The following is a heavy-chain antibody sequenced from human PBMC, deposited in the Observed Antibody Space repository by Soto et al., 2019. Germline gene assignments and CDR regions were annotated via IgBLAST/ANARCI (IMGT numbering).Heavy chain of an antibody. CDR1: GFTFSSYS. Sequence: GGSLRLSCAASGFTFSSYSMNWVRQAPGKGLEWVSSISSSSSYIYYADSVKGRFTISRDNAKNSLYLQMNSLRAEDTAVYYCARDRLVVVAATSPGYYGMDVWGQGTTVTVSS. D-gene: IGHD2-15*01. CDR2: ISSSSSYI. J-gene: IGHJ6*02. V-gene: IGHV3-21*01. CDR3: ARDRLVVVAATSPGYYGMDV.